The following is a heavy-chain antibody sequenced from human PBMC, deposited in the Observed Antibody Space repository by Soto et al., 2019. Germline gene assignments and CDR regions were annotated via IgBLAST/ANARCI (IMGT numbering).Heavy chain of an antibody. D-gene: IGHD6-6*01. J-gene: IGHJ5*02. CDR2: IYYSGST. Sequence: SETLSLTCSVSGGSITSSSYFWGWLRQPPGQGLEWIGYIYYSGSTNYNPSLKSRVTISVDTSKNQFSLKLSSVTAADTAVYYCARHRPGIGFDPWGQGTLVTVSS. V-gene: IGHV4-61*05. CDR3: ARHRPGIGFDP. CDR1: GGSITSSSYF.